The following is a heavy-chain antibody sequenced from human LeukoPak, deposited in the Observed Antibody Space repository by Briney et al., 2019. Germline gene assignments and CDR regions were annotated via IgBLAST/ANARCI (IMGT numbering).Heavy chain of an antibody. CDR1: GFTFSDSY. Sequence: PRGALRLSCAASGFTFSDSYMSWIRQAPGKGREWGSYLISSGGTIYSAHSVKSRVTTSRDNAKNSLYLQMSCLRAEDTAVYYCARDHRPKAYCGGDCSLWYYFDYWGQETLVTVSS. CDR2: LISSGGTI. CDR3: ARDHRPKAYCGGDCSLWYYFDY. J-gene: IGHJ4*02. D-gene: IGHD2-21*02. V-gene: IGHV3-11*01.